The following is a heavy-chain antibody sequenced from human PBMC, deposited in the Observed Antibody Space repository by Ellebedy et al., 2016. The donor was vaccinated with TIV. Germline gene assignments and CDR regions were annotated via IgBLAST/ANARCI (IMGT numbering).Heavy chain of an antibody. CDR3: ARGSGYCSGDSCYWWSGWFDP. CDR2: INPNSGGT. CDR1: GYTFTGYY. V-gene: IGHV1-2*02. D-gene: IGHD2-15*01. Sequence: AASVKVSCKASGYTFTGYYMHWVRQAPGQGLEWMGWINPNSGGTNYAQKFQGRVTMTRDTSISTAYMELSRLRSDDTAVYYCARGSGYCSGDSCYWWSGWFDPWGQGTLVTVSS. J-gene: IGHJ5*02.